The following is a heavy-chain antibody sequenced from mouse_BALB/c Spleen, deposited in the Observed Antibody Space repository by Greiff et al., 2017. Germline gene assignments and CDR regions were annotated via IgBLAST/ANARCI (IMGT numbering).Heavy chain of an antibody. CDR2: ISYSGST. CDR1: GYSITSDYA. CDR3: ARLGITTYWYFDV. D-gene: IGHD2-4*01. J-gene: IGHJ1*01. Sequence: VQLQQSGPGLVKPSQSLSLTCTVTGYSITSDYAWNWIRQFPGNKLEWMGYISYSGSTSYNPSLKSRISITRDTSKNQFFLQLNSVTTEDTATYYCARLGITTYWYFDVWGAGTTVTVSS. V-gene: IGHV3-2*02.